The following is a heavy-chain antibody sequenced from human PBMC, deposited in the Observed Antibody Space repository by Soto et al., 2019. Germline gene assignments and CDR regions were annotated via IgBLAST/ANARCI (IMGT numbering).Heavy chain of an antibody. V-gene: IGHV3-30*18. CDR3: AKDKGGVRANYYYYGMDV. CDR1: GFTFSSYG. D-gene: IGHD3-16*01. J-gene: IGHJ6*02. CDR2: ISYDGSNK. Sequence: GGSLRLSCVGSGFTFSSYGMHWVRQAPGKGLEWVAVISYDGSNKYYTDSVKGRFTISRDNSKNTLYLQMNSLRAEDTAVYYCAKDKGGVRANYYYYGMDVWGQGTTVTVSS.